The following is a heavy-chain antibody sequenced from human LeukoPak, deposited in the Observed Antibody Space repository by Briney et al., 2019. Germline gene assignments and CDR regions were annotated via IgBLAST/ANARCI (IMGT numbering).Heavy chain of an antibody. CDR1: GYTFTSYD. Sequence: ASVKVSCKASGYTFTSYDINWVRQATGQGLEWMGWMNPNSGNTGYAQKFQGRVTMTRNTSISTAYMELSNLRSEDTAVYYCARIKRGYSYGNFDYWGQGTLVTVSS. V-gene: IGHV1-8*01. CDR2: MNPNSGNT. CDR3: ARIKRGYSYGNFDY. J-gene: IGHJ4*02. D-gene: IGHD5-18*01.